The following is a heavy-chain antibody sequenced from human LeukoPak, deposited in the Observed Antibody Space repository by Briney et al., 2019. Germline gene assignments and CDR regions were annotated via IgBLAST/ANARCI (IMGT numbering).Heavy chain of an antibody. CDR3: ARDDSPFDY. D-gene: IGHD5-18*01. CDR2: ISGSGGST. J-gene: IGHJ4*02. V-gene: IGHV3-23*01. Sequence: PGGSLRLSCAASGFTFSSYAMSWVRQAPGKGLEWVSAISGSGGSTYYADSVKGRFTISRDNAKTSLYLQMNNLRAEDTAVYYCARDDSPFDYWGQGTLVTVSS. CDR1: GFTFSSYA.